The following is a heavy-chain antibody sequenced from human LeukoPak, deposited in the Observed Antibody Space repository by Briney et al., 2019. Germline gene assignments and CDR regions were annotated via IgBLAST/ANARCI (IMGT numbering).Heavy chain of an antibody. Sequence: GGSLRLSCEASGFAFSNYPMHWVRQAPGKGLEWVAIISYHPNNKNYGDSVKGRFTVSRDNSKNTLYLQMNSPGAEDTAVYFCARDPPLLLSASPSSLASWAKGPLVIVPS. CDR1: GFAFSNYP. CDR3: ARDPPLLLSASPSSLAS. V-gene: IGHV3-30*04. J-gene: IGHJ4*02. CDR2: ISYHPNNK.